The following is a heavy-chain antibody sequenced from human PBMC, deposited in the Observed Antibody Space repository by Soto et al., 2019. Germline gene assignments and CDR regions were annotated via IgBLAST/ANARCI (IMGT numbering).Heavy chain of an antibody. CDR2: IKQDGSEK. D-gene: IGHD1-26*01. CDR3: ARDPIKWGGSPGDWGFDP. J-gene: IGHJ5*02. V-gene: IGHV3-7*03. Sequence: EVQLVESGGGLVQPGGSLRLSCAASGFTFSSYWMSWVHQAPGKGLEWVANIKQDGSEKYYVDSVKGRFTISRDNAKNSLYLQMNSLRAEDTAVYYCARDPIKWGGSPGDWGFDPWGQGTLVTVSS. CDR1: GFTFSSYW.